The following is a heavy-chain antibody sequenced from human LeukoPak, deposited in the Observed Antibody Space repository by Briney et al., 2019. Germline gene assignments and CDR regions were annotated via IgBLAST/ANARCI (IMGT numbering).Heavy chain of an antibody. CDR1: GFTFSSYS. Sequence: PGGSLRLSCAASGFTFSSYSMNWVRQAPGKGLEWVSSISSSSSYIHYADSVRGRFTISRDNAKNSLFLQMNSLRGEDTAVYYCARCTTGKTFGSLREIKKSREIDYWGQGTLVTVSS. D-gene: IGHD1-1*01. V-gene: IGHV3-21*01. CDR3: ARCTTGKTFGSLREIKKSREIDY. CDR2: ISSSSSYI. J-gene: IGHJ4*02.